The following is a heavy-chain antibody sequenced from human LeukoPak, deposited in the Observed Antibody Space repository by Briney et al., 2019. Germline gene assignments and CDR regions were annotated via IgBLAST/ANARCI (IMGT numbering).Heavy chain of an antibody. J-gene: IGHJ4*02. CDR3: VRFSFAGPDSDY. CDR1: GFNFEISW. CDR2: VNREETGR. V-gene: IGHV3-7*01. D-gene: IGHD3-16*01. Sequence: GGSLRLSCAASGFNFEISWMTWVRQAPGKGLEWVTNVNREETGRYYVDSVKGRLTTSRDNARSSLYLQMNSLKTEDTAIYYCVRFSFAGPDSDYWGRGTLVTVSS.